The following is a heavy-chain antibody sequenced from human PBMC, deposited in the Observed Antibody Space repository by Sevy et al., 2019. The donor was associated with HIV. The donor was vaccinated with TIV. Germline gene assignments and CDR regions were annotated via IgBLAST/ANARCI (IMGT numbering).Heavy chain of an antibody. CDR3: ARDPPAYYDFWSGYWFDP. D-gene: IGHD3-3*01. CDR1: GFTFNSYA. CDR2: ITGSGGTT. Sequence: GGSLRLSCAASGFTFNSYAMSWVHQAPGKGLEWVSSITGSGGTTYFADSVKGRFTISRDNAKNSLYLQMNSLRAEDTAVYYCARDPPAYYDFWSGYWFDPWGQGTLVTVSS. V-gene: IGHV3-23*01. J-gene: IGHJ5*02.